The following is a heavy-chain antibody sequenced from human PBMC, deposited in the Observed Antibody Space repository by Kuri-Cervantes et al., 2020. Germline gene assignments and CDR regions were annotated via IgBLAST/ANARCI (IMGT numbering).Heavy chain of an antibody. CDR1: GGSFRGYY. V-gene: IGHV4-34*01. CDR3: ARKDPYLGDYVWGSYRTPSVGWFDP. J-gene: IGHJ5*02. D-gene: IGHD3-16*02. Sequence: SQTLSLTCAVYGGSFRGYYWSWIRQPPGKELEWIGEINHSGSTNYNPSLKSRVTISVDTSKNQFSLKLSSVTAADTAVYYCARKDPYLGDYVWGSYRTPSVGWFDPWGQGTLVTVSS. CDR2: INHSGST.